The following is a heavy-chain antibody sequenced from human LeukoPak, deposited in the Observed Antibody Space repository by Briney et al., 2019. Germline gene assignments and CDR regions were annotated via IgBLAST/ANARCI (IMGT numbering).Heavy chain of an antibody. D-gene: IGHD3-10*01. CDR3: AGPKDCYGSGSYLLRYAFNI. J-gene: IGHJ3*02. CDR1: GGTFSSYS. Sequence: GASVKVSCKASGGTFSSYSISWVRQAPGQGLEWMGGIIPIFGTANYAQKFQGRVTITADESTSTAYMELSSLRSEDTAVYYCAGPKDCYGSGSYLLRYAFNIWGQGTMVTVSS. V-gene: IGHV1-69*13. CDR2: IIPIFGTA.